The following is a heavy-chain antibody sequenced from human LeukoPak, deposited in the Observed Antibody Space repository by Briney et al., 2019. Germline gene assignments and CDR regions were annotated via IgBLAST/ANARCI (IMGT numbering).Heavy chain of an antibody. Sequence: GALVKVSCKASGYTVTSYYMHWVRQAPGQGLEWMGIVNPSSISASYAQKFQGRVTMTRDTSTSTVSMELSSLRSEDTAVYYCARGELGTVTSWWYYYYGMDVWGQGTTVTVSS. J-gene: IGHJ6*02. D-gene: IGHD4-11*01. CDR2: VNPSSISA. CDR1: GYTVTSYY. V-gene: IGHV1-46*01. CDR3: ARGELGTVTSWWYYYYGMDV.